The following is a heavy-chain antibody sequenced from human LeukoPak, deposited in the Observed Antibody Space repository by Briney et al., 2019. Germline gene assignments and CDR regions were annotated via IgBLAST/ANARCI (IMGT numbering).Heavy chain of an antibody. J-gene: IGHJ3*01. D-gene: IGHD3-22*01. CDR2: VSYTGRT. CDR3: ARLLDNDISGDPDTFDV. V-gene: IGHV4-59*02. Sequence: LETLSLTCTVSGGSVSGPYWSWIRQPPGKRLEWIGYVSYTGRTKYNPSLQSRVTISIDTSKSQFSLNLTSVTSADTAVYSCARLLDNDISGDPDTFDVWCQGTTVIVSS. CDR1: GGSVSGPY.